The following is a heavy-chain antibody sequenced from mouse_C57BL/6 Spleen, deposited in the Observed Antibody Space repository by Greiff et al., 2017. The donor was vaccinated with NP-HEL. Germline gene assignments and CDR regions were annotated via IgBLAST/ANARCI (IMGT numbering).Heavy chain of an antibody. CDR2: IDPSDSET. Sequence: QVQLQQPGAELVRPGSSVKLSCKASGYTFTSYWMHWVKQRPIQGLEWIGNIDPSDSETHYNQKFKDKATLTVDKSSSTAYMQLSSLTSEDSAVYYCAREGYDYAWFAYWGQGILVTVSA. V-gene: IGHV1-52*01. CDR1: GYTFTSYW. D-gene: IGHD2-4*01. J-gene: IGHJ3*01. CDR3: AREGYDYAWFAY.